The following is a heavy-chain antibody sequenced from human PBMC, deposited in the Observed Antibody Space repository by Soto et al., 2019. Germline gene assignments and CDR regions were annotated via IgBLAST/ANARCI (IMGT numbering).Heavy chain of an antibody. V-gene: IGHV4-59*01. D-gene: IGHD1-20*01. J-gene: IGHJ4*02. Sequence: ETLSLTCTVSGVSITPYYWTWIRHPPGKGLEWIGYVYHTGNTYYNPSLKSRVTISLDTSKNQVSLRLKSVTAADTAVYYCAREQYNWKLWGQGTLVTVSS. CDR1: GVSITPYY. CDR3: AREQYNWKL. CDR2: VYHTGNT.